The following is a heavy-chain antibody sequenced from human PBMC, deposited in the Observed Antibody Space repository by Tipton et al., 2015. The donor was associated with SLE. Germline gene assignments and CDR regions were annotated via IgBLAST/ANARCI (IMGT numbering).Heavy chain of an antibody. Sequence: TWIRQAPGKGLEWASTITSTGGNTYYADSVKGRFTISRDNSKNTLYLQMSSLRAEDTAIYYCAKVDHGGYPGFIDYWGQGTLVTVSS. CDR2: ITSTGGNT. J-gene: IGHJ4*02. V-gene: IGHV3-23*01. D-gene: IGHD3-22*01. CDR3: AKVDHGGYPGFIDY.